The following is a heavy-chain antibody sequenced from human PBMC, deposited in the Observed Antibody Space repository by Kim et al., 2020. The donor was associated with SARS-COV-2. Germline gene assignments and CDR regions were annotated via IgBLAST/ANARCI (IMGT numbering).Heavy chain of an antibody. J-gene: IGHJ4*01. CDR3: TRTDGAAAVLFGY. CDR1: GGSISSSNW. Sequence: SETLSLTCAVSGGSISSSNWCCCVRQPPGKRLEWSGEIYHSGSTNYNPSLKSRVTISVDNTKHHSFLMLMSVTAAATAEYYCTRTDGAAAVLFGYWG. D-gene: IGHD6-13*01. V-gene: IGHV4-4*02. CDR2: IYHSGST.